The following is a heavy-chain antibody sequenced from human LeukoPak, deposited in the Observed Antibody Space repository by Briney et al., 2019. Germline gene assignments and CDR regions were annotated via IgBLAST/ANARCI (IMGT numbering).Heavy chain of an antibody. CDR1: GFTFSSYS. V-gene: IGHV3-48*04. Sequence: GRSLRLSCAASGFTFSSYSMNWVRQAPGKGLEWVSNISSSRSTKYYADSVKGRFTISRDNAKNSLYLQMNSLRAEDTAVYYCAKGDSRVDYWGQGTLVTVSS. J-gene: IGHJ4*02. D-gene: IGHD3-22*01. CDR3: AKGDSRVDY. CDR2: ISSSRSTK.